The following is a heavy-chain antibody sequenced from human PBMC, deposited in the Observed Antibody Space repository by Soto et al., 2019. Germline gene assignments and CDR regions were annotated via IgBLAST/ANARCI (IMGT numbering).Heavy chain of an antibody. CDR3: ARVAVAARPCWDNWFDL. J-gene: IGHJ5*02. Sequence: QEQLVQSGAEVKKPGASVKVSCKTSGYTFTDYDINWVRQAAGQGLEWLGWMNPNSGETGYAKKFQGRITVTGRASLSTAYMALSSLSSEDTADYCWARVAVAARPCWDNWFDLGGQATLVTVGS. D-gene: IGHD2-15*01. CDR1: GYTFTDYD. CDR2: MNPNSGET. V-gene: IGHV1-8*01.